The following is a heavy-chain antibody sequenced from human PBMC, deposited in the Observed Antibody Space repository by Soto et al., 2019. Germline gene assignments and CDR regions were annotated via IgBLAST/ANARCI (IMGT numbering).Heavy chain of an antibody. Sequence: SETLSLTCDVSGYSISSGCHWGWNRQPPGKGLEWIGSIYHSGTSYYNPSLMSRVSISVDTSKNQFSLKVTSVTAADTAVYYCAREAYDRADYWGQGTQVTVSS. CDR1: GYSISSGCH. J-gene: IGHJ4*02. V-gene: IGHV4-38-2*02. D-gene: IGHD3-10*02. CDR2: IYHSGTS. CDR3: AREAYDRADY.